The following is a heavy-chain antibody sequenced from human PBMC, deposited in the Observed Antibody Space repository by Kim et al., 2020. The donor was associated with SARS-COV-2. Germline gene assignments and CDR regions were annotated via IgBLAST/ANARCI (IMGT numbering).Heavy chain of an antibody. CDR2: IRSKAYGGTT. D-gene: IGHD3-10*01. J-gene: IGHJ6*02. Sequence: GGSLRLSCTASGFTFGDYAMSWVRQAPGKGLEWVGFIRSKAYGGTTEYAASVKGRFTISRDDSKSIAYLQMNSLKTEDTAVYYCTRDAPWFSYYYYGMDVWGQGTTVTVSS. CDR3: TRDAPWFSYYYYGMDV. CDR1: GFTFGDYA. V-gene: IGHV3-49*04.